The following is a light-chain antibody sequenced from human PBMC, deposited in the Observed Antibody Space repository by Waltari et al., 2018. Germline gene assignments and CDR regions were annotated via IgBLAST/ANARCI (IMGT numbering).Light chain of an antibody. J-gene: IGLJ2*01. CDR3: SSYTSSTYPVV. V-gene: IGLV2-14*01. CDR1: SSDVGGYNY. Sequence: QSALTQPASVSGSPGQSVTISCTGTSSDVGGYNYVSWYQQHPGNAPKLMIYEVTHRPSGVSKRFSVSKSGNTASLTISGLQAEDEADDYCSSYTSSTYPVVFGGGTKLTVL. CDR2: EVT.